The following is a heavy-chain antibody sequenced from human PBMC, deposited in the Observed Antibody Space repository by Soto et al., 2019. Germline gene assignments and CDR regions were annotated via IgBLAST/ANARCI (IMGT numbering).Heavy chain of an antibody. CDR2: IYNRGNT. Sequence: SETLSLTCTVSGGSNSSYYWSWIRQPPGKGLEWIGYIYNRGNTNYNPSLKSRVTISVHTSRNQFSLKLSSVTAADTAVYFCARSTIRHAFDIWGQGTVVTVSS. J-gene: IGHJ3*02. CDR3: ARSTIRHAFDI. V-gene: IGHV4-59*01. CDR1: GGSNSSYY.